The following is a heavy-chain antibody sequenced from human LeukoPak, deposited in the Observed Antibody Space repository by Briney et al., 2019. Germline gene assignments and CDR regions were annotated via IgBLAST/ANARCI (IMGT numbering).Heavy chain of an antibody. CDR3: ARDLYSSSYDAFDI. J-gene: IGHJ3*02. CDR1: GYSISSGYY. D-gene: IGHD6-13*01. V-gene: IGHV4-38-2*02. Sequence: SEALSLTCTVSGYSISSGYYWGWIRQPPGKGLEWIGSIYYSGSTYYNPSLKSRVTISVDTSKNQFSLKLSSVTAADTAVYYCARDLYSSSYDAFDIWGQGTMVTVSS. CDR2: IYYSGST.